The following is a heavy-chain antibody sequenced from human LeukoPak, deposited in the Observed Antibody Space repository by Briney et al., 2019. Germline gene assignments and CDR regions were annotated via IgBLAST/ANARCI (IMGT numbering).Heavy chain of an antibody. CDR3: ARGSVYGYPFDY. V-gene: IGHV4-61*02. CDR1: GGSISSGSYY. D-gene: IGHD5-18*01. Sequence: SQTLSLTCTVSGGSISSGSYYWSWIRQPAGKGLEWIGRIYTSGSTNYNPSLKSRVTTSVDTSKNQFSLKLSSVTAADTAVYYCARGSVYGYPFDYWGQGTLVTVSS. J-gene: IGHJ4*02. CDR2: IYTSGST.